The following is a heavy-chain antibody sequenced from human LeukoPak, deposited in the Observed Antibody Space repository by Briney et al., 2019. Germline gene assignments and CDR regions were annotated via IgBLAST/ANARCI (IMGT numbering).Heavy chain of an antibody. CDR2: ISSSSSTI. Sequence: GGSLRLSCAASGFTFSSYSMNCVRQAPGKGLEWVSYISSSSSTIYYADSVKGRFTISRDNAKNSLYLQMNSLRAEDTAVYYCARGQACSSTSCYGFDYWGQGTLVTVSS. D-gene: IGHD2-2*01. CDR1: GFTFSSYS. CDR3: ARGQACSSTSCYGFDY. V-gene: IGHV3-48*01. J-gene: IGHJ4*02.